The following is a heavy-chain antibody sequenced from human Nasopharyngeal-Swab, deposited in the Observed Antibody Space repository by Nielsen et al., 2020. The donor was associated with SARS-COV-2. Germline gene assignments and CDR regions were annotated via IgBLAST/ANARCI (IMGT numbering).Heavy chain of an antibody. V-gene: IGHV3-23*01. Sequence: GESLKISCAASGFTFSSYAMSWVRQAPGKGLEWVSVISGSGSGTYYADSVKGRFTISRDKSQNTLYLQMSSLRADDTAVYYCARGRAQLWSRVNGMDVWGQGTTVTVSS. J-gene: IGHJ6*02. CDR1: GFTFSSYA. D-gene: IGHD5-18*01. CDR2: ISGSGSGT. CDR3: ARGRAQLWSRVNGMDV.